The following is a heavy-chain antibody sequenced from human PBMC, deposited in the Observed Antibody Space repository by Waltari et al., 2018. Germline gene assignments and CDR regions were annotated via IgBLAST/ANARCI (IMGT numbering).Heavy chain of an antibody. CDR3: ARDEDYYGSGRYHAFDI. V-gene: IGHV1-8*03. J-gene: IGHJ3*02. Sequence: QVQLVQSGAEVKKPGASVKVSCKASGYTFTSYDINWVRQATGQGLEWMGWMNPNSGNTGYAQKFQGRVTITRNTSISTAYMELSSLRSEDTAVYYCARDEDYYGSGRYHAFDIWGQGTMVTVSS. CDR2: MNPNSGNT. CDR1: GYTFTSYD. D-gene: IGHD3-10*01.